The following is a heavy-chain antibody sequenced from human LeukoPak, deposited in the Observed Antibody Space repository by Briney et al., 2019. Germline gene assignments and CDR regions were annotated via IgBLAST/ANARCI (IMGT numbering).Heavy chain of an antibody. D-gene: IGHD3-3*01. CDR2: NYYSGST. J-gene: IGHJ5*02. CDR3: ARGRNYDFWFDP. CDR1: GGSISSYY. Sequence: SETLSLTCTVSGGSISSYYWSWIRQPPGKGLEWIGYNYYSGSTNYNPSLKSRVTISVDTSKNQFSLKLSSVTAADTAVYYCARGRNYDFWFDPWGQGTLVTVSS. V-gene: IGHV4-59*01.